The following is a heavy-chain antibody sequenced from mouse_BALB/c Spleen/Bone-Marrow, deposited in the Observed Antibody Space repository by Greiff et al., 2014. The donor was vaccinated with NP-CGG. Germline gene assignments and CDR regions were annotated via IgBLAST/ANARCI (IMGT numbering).Heavy chain of an antibody. V-gene: IGHV1-54*01. J-gene: IGHJ4*01. Sequence: VKLMESGAELVRPGTSVKVSCKASGYAFTNYLIEWVKQRPGQGLEWIGVINPGSGGTNYNEKFKGKATLTADKSYSTAYMQLSSLTSDDSAVYFCARDGDYDEGYAMDYWGQGTSVTVSS. CDR3: ARDGDYDEGYAMDY. D-gene: IGHD2-4*01. CDR2: INPGSGGT. CDR1: GYAFTNYL.